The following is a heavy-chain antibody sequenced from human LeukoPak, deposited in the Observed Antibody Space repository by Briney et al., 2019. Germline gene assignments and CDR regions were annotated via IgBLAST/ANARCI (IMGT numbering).Heavy chain of an antibody. D-gene: IGHD5-12*01. Sequence: GGSLRLSCAASGFNVSYYSMNWVRQAPGKGLEWVSYISFSNSTLYYADSVRGRFTISRDNAKNSLSLQMNSLRAEDTAVYYCAGRGATSFDYWGQGILVTVSS. J-gene: IGHJ4*02. CDR3: AGRGATSFDY. V-gene: IGHV3-48*04. CDR1: GFNVSYYS. CDR2: ISFSNSTL.